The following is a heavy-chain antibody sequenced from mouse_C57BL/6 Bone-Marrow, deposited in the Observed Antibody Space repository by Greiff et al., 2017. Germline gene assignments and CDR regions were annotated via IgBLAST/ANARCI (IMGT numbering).Heavy chain of an antibody. CDR1: GYTFTDYY. CDR3: TRNREGYFDY. Sequence: VQLKESGPVLVKPGASVKMSCKASGYTFTDYYMNWVKQSHGKSLEWIGVINPYNGGTSYNQKFKGKATLTVDKSSSTAYMELNSLTSEDSAVYYCTRNREGYFDYWGQGTTLTVSS. CDR2: INPYNGGT. J-gene: IGHJ2*01. V-gene: IGHV1-19*01.